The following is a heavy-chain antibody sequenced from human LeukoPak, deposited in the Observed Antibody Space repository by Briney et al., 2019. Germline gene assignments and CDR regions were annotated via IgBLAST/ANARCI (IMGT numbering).Heavy chain of an antibody. D-gene: IGHD2/OR15-2a*01. J-gene: IGHJ6*02. V-gene: IGHV3-74*01. CDR3: ARVGTTSNFYYYYGMDV. CDR2: INSDGSAT. Sequence: GGSLRLSCAASGFTFSSYWMYWVRQAPGKGLVWVSRINSDGSATSYADSVKGRFTISRDNAKNTLYLQMNSLRAEDTAVYYCARVGTTSNFYYYYGMDVWGQGTTVTVSS. CDR1: GFTFSSYW.